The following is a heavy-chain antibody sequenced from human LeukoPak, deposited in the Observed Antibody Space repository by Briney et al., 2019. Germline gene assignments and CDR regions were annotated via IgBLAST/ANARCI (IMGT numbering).Heavy chain of an antibody. CDR2: ISGSGGTT. CDR3: ARDRGTTSSSGWYFDP. V-gene: IGHV3-23*01. J-gene: IGHJ2*01. CDR1: GFTFSSYA. Sequence: GGSLRLSCAASGFTFSSYAMNWVRQAPGKGLEWVSVISGSGGTTYYADSMKGRFTISRDNSKNMLYLQMNSLRAEDTAVYYCARDRGTTSSSGWYFDPWGHGTLVTVSS. D-gene: IGHD6-6*01.